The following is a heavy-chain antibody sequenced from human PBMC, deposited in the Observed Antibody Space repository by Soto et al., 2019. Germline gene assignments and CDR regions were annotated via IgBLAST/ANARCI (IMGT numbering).Heavy chain of an antibody. J-gene: IGHJ3*02. Sequence: QVQLVQSGAEVKKPGSSVKVSCKASGGTFSSYTFTWVRQAPGQGLEWMGGIIPLFATADYAQKFQGRFTITADESMNTFYMEVNSLKSEDTAVYYCARSDRRYHDTTQHAFDIWGQGTIVTVSS. V-gene: IGHV1-69*01. CDR3: ARSDRRYHDTTQHAFDI. CDR2: IIPLFATA. D-gene: IGHD1-26*01. CDR1: GGTFSSYT.